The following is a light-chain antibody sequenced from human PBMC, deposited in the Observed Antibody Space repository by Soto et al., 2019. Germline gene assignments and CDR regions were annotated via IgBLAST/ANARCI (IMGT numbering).Light chain of an antibody. CDR1: QSVSSSY. J-gene: IGKJ2*01. CDR2: GAF. V-gene: IGKV3-20*01. CDR3: QHFGSSLYT. Sequence: EIVLTQPPGTLSLSPGERGTVSCRASQSVSSSYLAWYQQKPGQAPRLLIYGAFSRATDIPDRFSGSESGTDFTLTISRLETEDFAVYYCQHFGSSLYTFGQGTKLEIK.